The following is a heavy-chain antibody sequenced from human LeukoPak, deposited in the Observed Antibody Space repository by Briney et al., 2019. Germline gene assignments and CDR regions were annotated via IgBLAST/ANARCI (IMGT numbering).Heavy chain of an antibody. J-gene: IGHJ6*02. CDR1: GDSISSYY. Sequence: SETLSLTCTVSGDSISSYYWSWIRQPPGKGLGWIGYIYYSGSTNYNPSLKRRVTISVDASKNQFSLKLSSVTAADTAMYYCARDYGYVSGSYYYYGMDVWGQGTTVTVSS. D-gene: IGHD3-10*01. CDR2: IYYSGST. CDR3: ARDYGYVSGSYYYYGMDV. V-gene: IGHV4-59*01.